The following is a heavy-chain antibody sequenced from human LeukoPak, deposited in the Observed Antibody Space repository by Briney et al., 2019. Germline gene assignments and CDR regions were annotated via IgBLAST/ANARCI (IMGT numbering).Heavy chain of an antibody. CDR3: ATDQRYAFDY. D-gene: IGHD3-9*01. CDR2: IRTTAEGAKYA. Sequence: GGFLRLSCATSGFSFTDYPMNWVRQAPGKGLEWISNIRTTAEGAKYAYYADSVKGRVTISRDDGKNTLYLHMNSLRDDHTAVYYCATDQRYAFDYWGQGILVTVSS. V-gene: IGHV3-48*02. J-gene: IGHJ4*02. CDR1: GFSFTDYP.